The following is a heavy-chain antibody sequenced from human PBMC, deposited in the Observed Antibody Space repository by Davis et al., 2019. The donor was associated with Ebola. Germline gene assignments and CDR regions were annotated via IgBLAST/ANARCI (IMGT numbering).Heavy chain of an antibody. CDR3: AKETLYYDFWSGYYKGRGWFDP. J-gene: IGHJ5*02. CDR2: INGSGGST. Sequence: GESLKISCAASGFTFSSYAMSWVRQAPGKGLEWVSAINGSGGSTYYADSVKGRFTISRDNSKNTLYLQMNSLRAEDTAVYYCAKETLYYDFWSGYYKGRGWFDPWGQGTLVTVSS. CDR1: GFTFSSYA. D-gene: IGHD3-3*01. V-gene: IGHV3-23*01.